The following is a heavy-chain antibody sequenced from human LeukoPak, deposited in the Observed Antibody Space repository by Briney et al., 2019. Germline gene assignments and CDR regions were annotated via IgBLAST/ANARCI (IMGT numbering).Heavy chain of an antibody. CDR2: ISGSGGST. CDR3: AGQLPRYRGGWYKSSKHPFDY. J-gene: IGHJ4*02. V-gene: IGHV3-23*01. Sequence: GGSLRLSCAASGFTFSSYAMSWVRQAPGKGLEWVSAISGSGGSTYYADSVKGRFTISRDNSKNTLYLQMNGLRAEDTAVYYCAGQLPRYRGGWYKSSKHPFDYWGQGTLVTVSS. CDR1: GFTFSSYA. D-gene: IGHD6-19*01.